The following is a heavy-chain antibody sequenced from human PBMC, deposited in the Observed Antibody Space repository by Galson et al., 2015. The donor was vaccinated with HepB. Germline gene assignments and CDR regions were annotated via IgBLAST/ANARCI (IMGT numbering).Heavy chain of an antibody. CDR2: INAGNANT. V-gene: IGHV1-3*01. CDR1: GYTFTTYA. D-gene: IGHD3-10*01. CDR3: ARDGFWGSGSYYNDYYFDY. J-gene: IGHJ4*02. Sequence: SVKVSCKAPGYTFTTYAMHWVRQAPGQRLEWMGWINAGNANTKYSPKFQGRVTITRDTSASTAYMELSSLRSEDTAVYFCARDGFWGSGSYYNDYYFDYWGQGTLVTVSS.